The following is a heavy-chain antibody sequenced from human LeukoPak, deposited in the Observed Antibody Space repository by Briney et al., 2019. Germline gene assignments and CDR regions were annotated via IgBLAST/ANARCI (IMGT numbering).Heavy chain of an antibody. CDR2: IYYSGST. CDR1: GGSISSYY. Sequence: SETLSLTCTVSGGSISSYYWSWIRQPPGKGLEWIGYIYYSGSTNYNPSLKSRVTISVDTSKNQFSLKLSSVIAADTAVYYCARDRIVGSGWLRPELWYYYGMDVWGQGTTVTVSS. V-gene: IGHV4-59*01. D-gene: IGHD6-19*01. J-gene: IGHJ6*02. CDR3: ARDRIVGSGWLRPELWYYYGMDV.